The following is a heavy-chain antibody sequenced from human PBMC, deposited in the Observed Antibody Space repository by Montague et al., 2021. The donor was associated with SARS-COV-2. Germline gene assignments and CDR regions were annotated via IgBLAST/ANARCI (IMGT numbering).Heavy chain of an antibody. J-gene: IGHJ4*02. CDR3: ASELADYGDFDY. V-gene: IGHV3-30-3*01. CDR1: GFTFSTYA. D-gene: IGHD4-17*01. Sequence: SLRLSCAASGFTFSTYAMHWVRQAPGKGLEWVAVISYDGSNKYYADSVKGRFTISRDNSKDTLYLQMNNLRAEDTAVYYCASELADYGDFDYWGQGTLVTVSS. CDR2: ISYDGSNK.